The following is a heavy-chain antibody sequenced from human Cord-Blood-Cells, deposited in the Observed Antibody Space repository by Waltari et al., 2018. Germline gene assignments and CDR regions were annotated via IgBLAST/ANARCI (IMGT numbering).Heavy chain of an antibody. D-gene: IGHD5-18*01. V-gene: IGHV4-34*01. Sequence: QVQLQQWGAGLLKPAETLSLTCADYGGSFSGYYWSWIRQPPGKGLEWMGEIKHSGCTNSSPARKSRVTISVGTSKHQFSLRLSSVTAADTAVYYCATIPAPRGYSYPFDYWGQGTLVTVSS. J-gene: IGHJ4*02. CDR3: ATIPAPRGYSYPFDY. CDR1: GGSFSGYY. CDR2: IKHSGCT.